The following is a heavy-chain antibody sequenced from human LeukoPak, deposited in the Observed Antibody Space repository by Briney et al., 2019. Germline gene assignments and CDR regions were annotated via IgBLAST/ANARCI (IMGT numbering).Heavy chain of an antibody. Sequence: GGSLRLSRAASGFTFSNYWMTWVRQAPGKGLEWVANIVPDGGDKYYVDSVKGRFTISRDNAKNSLFLQMNSLRAEDTAVYYCARDRGRGEDYWGQGTLVTVSS. J-gene: IGHJ4*02. CDR1: GFTFSNYW. D-gene: IGHD2-21*01. CDR3: ARDRGRGEDY. CDR2: IVPDGGDK. V-gene: IGHV3-7*01.